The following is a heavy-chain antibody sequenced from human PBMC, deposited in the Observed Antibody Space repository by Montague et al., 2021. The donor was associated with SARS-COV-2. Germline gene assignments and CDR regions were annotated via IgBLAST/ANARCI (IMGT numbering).Heavy chain of an antibody. CDR1: GGSVRSSNFY. D-gene: IGHD1/OR15-1a*01. CDR2: IYYSGTT. J-gene: IGHJ5*02. Sequence: SETLSLTCTVSGGSVRSSNFYWGWIRQPPGEGLEWIGNIYYSGTTNYNPSLKSRVTISLDTSKNQFSLKLSSVTAADTAVYFCANENWNNGQGFDPWGQGTLVTVSS. V-gene: IGHV4-61*05. CDR3: ANENWNNGQGFDP.